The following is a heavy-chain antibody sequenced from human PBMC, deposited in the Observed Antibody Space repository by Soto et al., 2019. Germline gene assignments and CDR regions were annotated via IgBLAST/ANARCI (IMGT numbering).Heavy chain of an antibody. J-gene: IGHJ4*02. Sequence: PGGSLRLSCAASGFTFSNAWMNWVRQAPGKGLEWVGRIKSKTDGGTTDYAAPVKGRFTISRDDSKNTLYLQMNSLKTEDTAVYYCTTDFGPLVLGFDYWGQGTLVTVSS. CDR3: TTDFGPLVLGFDY. V-gene: IGHV3-15*07. CDR2: IKSKTDGGTT. D-gene: IGHD6-13*01. CDR1: GFTFSNAW.